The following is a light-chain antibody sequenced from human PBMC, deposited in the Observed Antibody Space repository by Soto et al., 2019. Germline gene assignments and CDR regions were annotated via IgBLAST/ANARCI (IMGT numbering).Light chain of an antibody. Sequence: QSVLTQPASVSGSPGQSITISCTGTSSDVGGYNYVSWYQQHPGKAPKLMIYDVSNRPSGVSNRFSGSKSGNTASLTISGLQAEDEADYYCETWDTNGGVFGGGTKVTVL. V-gene: IGLV2-14*01. CDR2: DVS. J-gene: IGLJ2*01. CDR3: ETWDTNGGV. CDR1: SSDVGGYNY.